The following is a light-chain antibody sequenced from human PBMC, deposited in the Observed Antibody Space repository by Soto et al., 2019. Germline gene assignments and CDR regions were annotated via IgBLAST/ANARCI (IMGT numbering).Light chain of an antibody. CDR1: QSVYNNY. J-gene: IGKJ2*01. CDR2: GAS. V-gene: IGKV3-20*01. Sequence: EIVLTQSPATLSLSPGEGASLSCKASQSVYNNYLAWYQHKPGRSPRLLIYGASSRAAGIPDRFSGSGSGTHFTLTISRLEPEDFAIYYCQQYVSSLYTFGMGTKVEI. CDR3: QQYVSSLYT.